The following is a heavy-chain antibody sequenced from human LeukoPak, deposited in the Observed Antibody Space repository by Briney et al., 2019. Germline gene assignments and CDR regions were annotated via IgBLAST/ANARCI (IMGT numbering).Heavy chain of an antibody. CDR2: IYPGDSDT. J-gene: IGHJ4*02. D-gene: IGHD2-2*01. Sequence: GESLKISCKGSGYSFTSYWIGWVRQMPGKGLEWMGIIYPGDSDTRYSPSFQGQVTISADKSISTAYLQWSSLKASDTAMYYCARSGKRYQLLHSPRNFDYWGQGTLVTVSS. V-gene: IGHV5-51*01. CDR3: ARSGKRYQLLHSPRNFDY. CDR1: GYSFTSYW.